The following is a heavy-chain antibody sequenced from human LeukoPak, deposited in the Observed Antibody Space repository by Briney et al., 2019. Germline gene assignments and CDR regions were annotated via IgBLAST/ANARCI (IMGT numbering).Heavy chain of an antibody. Sequence: SETLSLTCTVSGYSISSGYYWGWIRQPPGKGPEWIGSIYHSGSTYYNPSLKSRVTISVDTSKNQFSLKLSSVIAADTAVYYCARDYGDYSGFDPWGQGALVTVSS. D-gene: IGHD4-17*01. CDR3: ARDYGDYSGFDP. J-gene: IGHJ5*02. CDR2: IYHSGST. CDR1: GYSISSGYY. V-gene: IGHV4-38-2*02.